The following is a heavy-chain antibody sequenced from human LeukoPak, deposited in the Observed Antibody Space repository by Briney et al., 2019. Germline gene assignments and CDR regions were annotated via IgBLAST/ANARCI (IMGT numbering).Heavy chain of an antibody. CDR2: IRQYGNAK. CDR3: ATSFDSSGNN. V-gene: IGHV3-7*01. J-gene: IGHJ4*02. Sequence: GGTLRLSCTASGFAFSDFWMSWVRQAPGKGLEGVANIRQYGNAKYYVPSVRGRFTISRDNTKNSVYLQMNSLTAEDTALYYCATSFDSSGNNWGQGTMVTFSS. D-gene: IGHD3-22*01. CDR1: GFAFSDFW.